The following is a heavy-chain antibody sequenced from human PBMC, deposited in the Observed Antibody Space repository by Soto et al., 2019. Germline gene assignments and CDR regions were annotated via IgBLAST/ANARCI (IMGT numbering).Heavy chain of an antibody. Sequence: PGGSLRLSCAASGFTFSSYGMHWVRQAPGKGLEWVSAISGSGGSTYYADYVKGRFTISRDNSKNTLYLQMNSLRAEDTAVYYCSRDDSDWFFNWGRGTLVTVSS. D-gene: IGHD3-9*01. CDR1: GFTFSSYG. J-gene: IGHJ4*02. CDR3: SRDDSDWFFN. V-gene: IGHV3-23*01. CDR2: ISGSGGST.